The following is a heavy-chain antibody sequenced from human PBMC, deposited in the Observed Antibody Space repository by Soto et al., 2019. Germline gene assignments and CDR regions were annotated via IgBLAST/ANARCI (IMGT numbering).Heavy chain of an antibody. J-gene: IGHJ6*02. V-gene: IGHV3-13*01. CDR1: GFTFSSYD. Sequence: GPLRPSCAASGFTFSSYDMHWVRQATGKGLEWVSAIGTAGDTYYPGSVKGLFTISRENAKNSLYLQMNSLRAGDTAVYYCAREINMVRGATLGMDVWGQGTTVTVS. CDR2: IGTAGDT. D-gene: IGHD3-10*01. CDR3: AREINMVRGATLGMDV.